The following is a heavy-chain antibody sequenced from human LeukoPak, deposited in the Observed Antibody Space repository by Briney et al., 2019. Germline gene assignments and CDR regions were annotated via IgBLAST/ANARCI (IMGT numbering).Heavy chain of an antibody. J-gene: IGHJ5*02. CDR3: ARAGIAAAARTGDWFDP. CDR1: GGSISSYY. Sequence: ETLSLTCSVSGGSISSYYWSWIRQPPGKGLEWIGYIYYSGSTNYNPSLKSRVTISVDTSKNQFSLKLSSVTAADTAVYYCARAGIAAAARTGDWFDPWGQGTLVTVSS. CDR2: IYYSGST. D-gene: IGHD6-13*01. V-gene: IGHV4-59*01.